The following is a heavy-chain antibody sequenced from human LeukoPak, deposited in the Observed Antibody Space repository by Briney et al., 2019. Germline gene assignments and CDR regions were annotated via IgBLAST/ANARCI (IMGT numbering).Heavy chain of an antibody. V-gene: IGHV5-51*01. J-gene: IGHJ4*02. Sequence: GESLKISCKGSGYTFTNFWIGWVRQMPGKGLEWMGIIYPGDSDTRYSPSLQGQVTISADKSISTAYLQWSSLKASDTAMYYCARPSSGAHFDFWGQGTLVTVSS. D-gene: IGHD6-19*01. CDR2: IYPGDSDT. CDR3: ARPSSGAHFDF. CDR1: GYTFTNFW.